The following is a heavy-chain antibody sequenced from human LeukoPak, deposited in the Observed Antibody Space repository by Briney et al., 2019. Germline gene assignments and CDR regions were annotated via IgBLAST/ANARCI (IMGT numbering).Heavy chain of an antibody. CDR2: ISWNSGSI. CDR3: AKDAQWLSIAYYFDY. J-gene: IGHJ4*02. V-gene: IGHV3-9*01. Sequence: PGGSLRLSCAASGFTFDDYAMHWVRQAPGKGLEWVSGISWNSGSIGYADSVKGRFTISRDNAKNSLYLQMNSLRAEDTASYYSAKDAQWLSIAYYFDYWGQGTLVNVSS. CDR1: GFTFDDYA. D-gene: IGHD3-22*01.